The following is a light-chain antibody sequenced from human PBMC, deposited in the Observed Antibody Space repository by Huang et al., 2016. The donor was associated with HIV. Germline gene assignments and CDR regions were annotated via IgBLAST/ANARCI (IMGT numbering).Light chain of an antibody. Sequence: IVLTQSPATLSLSPGERATLSCRASQTINTYLAWYQQKPGQAPRLLIYGASNRANGIPARFSGRGSGTDFSLTISSLEPEDFAVYYCQQRADWPLTFGGGTKVEIK. J-gene: IGKJ4*01. CDR3: QQRADWPLT. CDR2: GAS. V-gene: IGKV3-11*01. CDR1: QTINTY.